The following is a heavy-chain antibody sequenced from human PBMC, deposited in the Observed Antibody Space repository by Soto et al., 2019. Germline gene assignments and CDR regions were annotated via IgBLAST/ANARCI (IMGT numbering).Heavy chain of an antibody. CDR2: IRSKVNTYAT. CDR1: GFTFSDSA. J-gene: IGHJ4*02. Sequence: EVQLVESGGGLVQPGGSLKLSCAASGFTFSDSAMHWVRQASGKGPEWVGRIRSKVNTYATAYAESVKGRFTISRDDSMNTAYLQMTSLKTEDTAVYYCTRRRDWTAMDPLDYWGQGTLVTVSS. CDR3: TRRRDWTAMDPLDY. D-gene: IGHD5-18*01. V-gene: IGHV3-73*02.